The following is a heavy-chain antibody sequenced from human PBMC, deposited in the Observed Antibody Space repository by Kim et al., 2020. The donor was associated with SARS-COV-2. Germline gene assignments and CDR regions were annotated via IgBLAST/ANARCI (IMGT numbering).Heavy chain of an antibody. V-gene: IGHV3-74*01. J-gene: IGHJ6*03. CDR1: GFTFSTYW. D-gene: IGHD2-2*01. Sequence: GGSLGLSCAASGFTFSTYWMYWVRQAPGKGLVWVSRINSDGSSTNYADSVKGRFTISRDNAKNTLYLQMNSLRAEDTAVYYCARASSTSCPCYYMDVWGKGTTVTVSS. CDR2: INSDGSST. CDR3: ARASSTSCPCYYMDV.